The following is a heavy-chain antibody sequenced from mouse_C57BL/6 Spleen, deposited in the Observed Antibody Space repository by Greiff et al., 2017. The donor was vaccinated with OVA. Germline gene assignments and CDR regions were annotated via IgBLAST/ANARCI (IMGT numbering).Heavy chain of an antibody. V-gene: IGHV1-80*01. D-gene: IGHD1-1*01. Sequence: QVQLQQSGAELVKPGASVKISCKASGYAFSSYWMNWVKQRPGKGLEWIGQIYPGDGDTNYNGKFKGKATLTADKSSSTAYMQLSSLTSEDSAVYFGARESYYYGSRGYFDYWGQGTTLTVSS. CDR2: IYPGDGDT. CDR1: GYAFSSYW. J-gene: IGHJ2*01. CDR3: ARESYYYGSRGYFDY.